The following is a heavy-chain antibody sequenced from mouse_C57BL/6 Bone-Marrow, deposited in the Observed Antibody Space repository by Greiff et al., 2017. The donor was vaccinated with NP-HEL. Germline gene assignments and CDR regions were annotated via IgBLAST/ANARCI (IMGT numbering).Heavy chain of an antibody. CDR1: GYTFTSYW. V-gene: IGHV1-59*01. CDR3: APATVVATDY. D-gene: IGHD1-1*01. Sequence: VQLQQSGAELVRPGTSVKLSCKASGYTFTSYWMHWVKQRPGQGLEWIGVIDPSDSYTNYNQKFKGKATLTVDTSSSTAYMQHSSLTSEDSAVYYCAPATVVATDYWGQGTTLTVSS. CDR2: IDPSDSYT. J-gene: IGHJ2*01.